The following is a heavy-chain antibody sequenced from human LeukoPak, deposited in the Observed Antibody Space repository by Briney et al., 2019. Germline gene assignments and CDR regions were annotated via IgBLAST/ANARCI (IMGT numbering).Heavy chain of an antibody. CDR1: GFSVTSNH. D-gene: IGHD6-6*01. J-gene: IGHJ4*02. Sequence: GGSLRLSCAASGFSVTSNHMNWVRQAPGKGLEWVSIRFTISRDDSINTLYLQMNSLRAEDTAVYYCARDSSSYYFDYWGQGTLVTVYS. V-gene: IGHV3-66*01. CDR3: ARDSSSYYFDY.